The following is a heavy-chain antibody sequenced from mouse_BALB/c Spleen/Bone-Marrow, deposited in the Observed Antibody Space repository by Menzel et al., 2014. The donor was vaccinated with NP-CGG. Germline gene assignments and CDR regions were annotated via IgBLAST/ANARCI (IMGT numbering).Heavy chain of an antibody. J-gene: IGHJ2*01. Sequence: QVQLQQSGAELVRPGASVKLSCKASGYMFTSFWMNWVKQRPGQGLEWIGNISPSDGYTNYNQKFKDKATLTVDKSSSTAYMQLSSPTSEDSAVYFCARGGISVDYWGQGTTLTVSS. CDR2: ISPSDGYT. CDR1: GYMFTSFW. CDR3: ARGGISVDY. V-gene: IGHV1-69*02.